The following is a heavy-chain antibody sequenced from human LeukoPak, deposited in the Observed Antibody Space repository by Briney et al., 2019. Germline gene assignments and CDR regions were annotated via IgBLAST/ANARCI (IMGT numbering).Heavy chain of an antibody. V-gene: IGHV1-2*02. CDR2: INPNSGGT. CDR1: GYTFTGYY. CDR3: AIDSSLGYGSGSYYNVYWFDP. Sequence: ASVKVSCKASGYTFTGYYMHWVRQAPGQGLEWMSWINPNSGGTNYAQKFQGRVTMTRDTSISTAYMELSRLRSDDTAVYYCAIDSSLGYGSGSYYNVYWFDPWGQGTLVTVSS. D-gene: IGHD3-10*01. J-gene: IGHJ5*02.